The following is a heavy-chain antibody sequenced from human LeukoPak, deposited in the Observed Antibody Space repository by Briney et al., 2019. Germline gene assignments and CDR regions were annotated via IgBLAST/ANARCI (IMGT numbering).Heavy chain of an antibody. Sequence: GGSLRLSCAVSGFNFRDYWMSWVRQAPGKGLEWVANINEDGSEKYYVDSVKGRVTTSRDNAKNSLFLQMNSLRVEDTAVYYCVRTHLVRGVIRNYYYGMDVWGQGTTVIVSS. V-gene: IGHV3-7*01. D-gene: IGHD3-10*01. J-gene: IGHJ6*02. CDR1: GFNFRDYW. CDR3: VRTHLVRGVIRNYYYGMDV. CDR2: INEDGSEK.